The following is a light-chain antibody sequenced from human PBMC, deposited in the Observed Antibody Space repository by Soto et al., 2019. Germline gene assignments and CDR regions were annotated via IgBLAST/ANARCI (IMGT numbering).Light chain of an antibody. Sequence: QSVLTQPPSVSAAPGQKVTISSSGSSSNIGNNYVSWYQQLPGTAPKLLIYDNNKRPSGIPDRFSGSQSGTSATLGITGLQTGDEADYHCATWDSSLSAVVFGGGTKLTVL. V-gene: IGLV1-51*01. J-gene: IGLJ3*02. CDR3: ATWDSSLSAVV. CDR2: DNN. CDR1: SSNIGNNY.